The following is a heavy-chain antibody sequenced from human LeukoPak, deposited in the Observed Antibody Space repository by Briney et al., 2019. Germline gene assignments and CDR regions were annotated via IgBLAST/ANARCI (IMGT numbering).Heavy chain of an antibody. J-gene: IGHJ3*02. Sequence: SETLSLTCTVSGYSISSGYFWGWIRQPPGKGLEWIGVYHVGTTDYNPSLKSRVTISVDRSKNQMSLKLSSVTAADTAVYYCARCLGFLIGSSWYPDAFDIWGQGTMVTVSS. D-gene: IGHD6-13*01. V-gene: IGHV4-38-2*02. CDR2: VYHVGTT. CDR3: ARCLGFLIGSSWYPDAFDI. CDR1: GYSISSGYF.